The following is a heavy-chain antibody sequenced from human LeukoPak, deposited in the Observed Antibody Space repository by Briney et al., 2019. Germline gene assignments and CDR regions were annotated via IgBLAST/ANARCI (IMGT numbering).Heavy chain of an antibody. D-gene: IGHD5-18*01. V-gene: IGHV1-8*01. CDR1: GYTFTSYD. J-gene: IGHJ4*02. CDR3: ARGRYVIYSYGSFDY. Sequence: ASVKVSCKASGYTFTSYDINWVRQAIGQGLEWMGWMNPNSGNTGYAQKFQGRVTMTRNTSISTAYMELSSLRSEDTAVYYCARGRYVIYSYGSFDYWGQGTLVTVSS. CDR2: MNPNSGNT.